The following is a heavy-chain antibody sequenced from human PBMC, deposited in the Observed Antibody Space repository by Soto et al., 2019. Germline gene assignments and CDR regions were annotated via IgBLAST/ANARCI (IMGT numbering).Heavy chain of an antibody. CDR2: IYATGTT. D-gene: IGHD2-15*01. J-gene: IGHJ4*02. V-gene: IGHV4-4*07. Sequence: LSLTCAVSGASISGFYWSWIRKSAGKGLEWIGRIYATGTTDYNPSLKSRVMMSVDTSKKQFSLKLRSVTAADTAVYYCARVKLAGRGGFDYWGLGTLVTVSS. CDR1: GASISGFY. CDR3: ARVKLAGRGGFDY.